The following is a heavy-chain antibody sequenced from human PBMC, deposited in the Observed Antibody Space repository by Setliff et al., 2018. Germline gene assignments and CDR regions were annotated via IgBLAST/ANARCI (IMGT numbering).Heavy chain of an antibody. CDR3: ARELYYYGSGSWTFDP. CDR2: IYYSGST. D-gene: IGHD3-10*01. J-gene: IGHJ5*02. V-gene: IGHV4-31*03. Sequence: SETLSLTCTVSGGSISSGGYYWSWIRQHPGKGLEWIGYIYYSGSTYYNPSLKSRVTISVDTSKNLFSLMLSSVTAADTAVYYCARELYYYGSGSWTFDPWGQGTLVTVSS. CDR1: GGSISSGGYY.